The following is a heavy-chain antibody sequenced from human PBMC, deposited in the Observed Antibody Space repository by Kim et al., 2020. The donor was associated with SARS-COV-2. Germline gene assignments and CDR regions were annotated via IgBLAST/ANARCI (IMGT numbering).Heavy chain of an antibody. Sequence: TNNNPSHTSRVTMSVDTSKNQFSLKLSSVTAADTAVYYCARSAGGSYYDYWGQGTLVTVSS. CDR2: T. V-gene: IGHV4-59*10. CDR3: ARSAGGSYYDY. D-gene: IGHD6-13*01. J-gene: IGHJ4*02.